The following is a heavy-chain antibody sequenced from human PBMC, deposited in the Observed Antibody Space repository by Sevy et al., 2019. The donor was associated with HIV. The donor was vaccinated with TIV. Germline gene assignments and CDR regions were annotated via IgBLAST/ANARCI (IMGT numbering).Heavy chain of an antibody. V-gene: IGHV1-18*01. CDR1: GYTFTSYG. Sequence: ASVKVSCKASGYTFTSYGISWVRQAPGQGLEWMGWISAYNGNTNYAQKLQGRVTMTTDTSTSTAYMELRSLRSDDTAVYYCARDRRGFTTVRYYYYGMDVWGQGTTVTVSS. CDR2: ISAYNGNT. D-gene: IGHD4-4*01. J-gene: IGHJ6*02. CDR3: ARDRRGFTTVRYYYYGMDV.